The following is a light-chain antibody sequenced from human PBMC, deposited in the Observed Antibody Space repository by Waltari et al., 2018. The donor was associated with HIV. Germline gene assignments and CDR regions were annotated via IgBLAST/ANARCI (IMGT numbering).Light chain of an antibody. V-gene: IGLV1-44*01. CDR1: SSNLGSNI. CDR2: TDN. CDR3: ATWDDSLNGLNWV. Sequence: QSVLTQPPSASGTPGQRVAISCSGSSSNLGSNIVNWYQQLPGRAPKLLIYTDNQRASGCPDRVSGSKSGTSASLAIIGLQAEDEADYYCATWDDSLNGLNWVFGGGTKLTVL. J-gene: IGLJ3*02.